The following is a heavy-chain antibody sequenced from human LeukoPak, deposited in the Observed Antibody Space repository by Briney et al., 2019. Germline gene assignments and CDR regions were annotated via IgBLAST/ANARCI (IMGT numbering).Heavy chain of an antibody. CDR1: GGSFSGYY. V-gene: IGHV4-34*01. CDR2: INHSGST. CDR3: ARRRYSSSWYSGYMDV. D-gene: IGHD6-13*01. J-gene: IGHJ6*03. Sequence: PETLSPTCAVYGGSFSGYYWSWIRQPPGKGLEWIGEINHSGSTNYNPSLKSRVTISVDTSKNQFSLKLSSVTAADTAVYYCARRRYSSSWYSGYMDVWGKGTTVTISS.